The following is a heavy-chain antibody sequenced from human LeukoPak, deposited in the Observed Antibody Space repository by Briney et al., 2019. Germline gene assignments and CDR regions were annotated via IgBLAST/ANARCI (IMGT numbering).Heavy chain of an antibody. J-gene: IGHJ6*02. CDR3: ARAGCSGDSCYYYYGMDD. Sequence: GGSLRLSCAASGFTVSSNYMSWVRQAPGKGLEWVSVIYSGGSTYYIDSVKGRFTISRDNSKNTLYLQMNSLTAEDTAVYYCARAGCSGDSCYYYYGMDDWGQGTTVTVSS. D-gene: IGHD2-15*01. CDR1: GFTVSSNY. CDR2: IYSGGST. V-gene: IGHV3-66*01.